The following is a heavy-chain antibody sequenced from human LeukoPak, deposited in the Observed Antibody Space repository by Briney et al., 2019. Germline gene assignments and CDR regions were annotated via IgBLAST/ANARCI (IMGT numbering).Heavy chain of an antibody. J-gene: IGHJ4*02. CDR3: ARSYRGYSYGDFDY. V-gene: IGHV4-39*07. CDR2: IYHSGST. Sequence: SQTLSLTCTVSGGSISSGDYYWGWIRQPPGKGLEWIGSIYHSGSTYYNPSLKSRVTISVDTSKNQFSLKLSSVTAADTAVYYCARSYRGYSYGDFDYWGQGTLVTVSS. D-gene: IGHD5-18*01. CDR1: GGSISSGDYY.